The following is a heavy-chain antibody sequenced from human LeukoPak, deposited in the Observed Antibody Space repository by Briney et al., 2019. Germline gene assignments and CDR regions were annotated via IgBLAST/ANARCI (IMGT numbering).Heavy chain of an antibody. CDR2: IYYSGST. V-gene: IGHV4-39*07. Sequence: SETLSLTCTVSGDSISSSSYYWGWIRQPPGKGLEWIGSIYYSGSTYYNPSLKSRVTISVDTSKNQFSLKLSSVTAADTAVYYCARDSYGSGWYPNWFDPWGQGTLVTVSS. CDR3: ARDSYGSGWYPNWFDP. CDR1: GDSISSSSYY. J-gene: IGHJ5*02. D-gene: IGHD6-19*01.